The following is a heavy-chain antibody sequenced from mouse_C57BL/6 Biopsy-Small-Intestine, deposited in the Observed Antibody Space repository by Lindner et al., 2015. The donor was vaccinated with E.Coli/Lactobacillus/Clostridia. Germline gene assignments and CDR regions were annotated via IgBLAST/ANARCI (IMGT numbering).Heavy chain of an antibody. V-gene: IGHV1-80*01. Sequence: VQLQESGAELVKPGASMKISCKGSGYAFSSYWMNWVRQRPGKGLEWIGQIYPGDGDTKYNGKFKGKATLTADKSSSTAYMQVSSLTSEDSAVYFCARSPSPYFDYWGQGTTLTVSS. D-gene: IGHD6-1*01. CDR3: ARSPSPYFDY. CDR1: GYAFSSYW. CDR2: IYPGDGDT. J-gene: IGHJ2*01.